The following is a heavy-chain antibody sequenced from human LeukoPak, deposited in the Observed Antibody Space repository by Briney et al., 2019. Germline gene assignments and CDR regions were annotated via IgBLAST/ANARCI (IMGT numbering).Heavy chain of an antibody. CDR3: ARAASPNKYYYGSGSYYKTLDY. CDR2: IYYSGST. CDR1: GGSFSGYY. V-gene: IGHV4-34*09. D-gene: IGHD3-10*01. Sequence: SETLSLTCAVYGGSFSGYYWSWIRQPPGKGLEWIGYIYYSGSTYYNPSLKSRVTISVDTSKNQFSLKLSSVTAADTAVYYCARAASPNKYYYGSGSYYKTLDYWGQGTLVTVSS. J-gene: IGHJ4*02.